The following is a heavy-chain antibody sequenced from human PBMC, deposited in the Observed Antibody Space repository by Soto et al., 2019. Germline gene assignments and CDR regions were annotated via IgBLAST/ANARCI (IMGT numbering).Heavy chain of an antibody. J-gene: IGHJ4*02. CDR3: AREVDPYYGGNSLSLDY. CDR1: GGTFSTYG. V-gene: IGHV1-69*13. Sequence: QVQLVQSGAEVKKPGSSVKVSCKASGGTFSTYGINWVRLAPGQGLEWMGWIIPKFGTTKNAQKFQGRVTLTDDESTKTAYMELKYLRSEDTAVYFCAREVDPYYGGNSLSLDYWGQGTLVTVSS. CDR2: IIPKFGTT. D-gene: IGHD4-17*01.